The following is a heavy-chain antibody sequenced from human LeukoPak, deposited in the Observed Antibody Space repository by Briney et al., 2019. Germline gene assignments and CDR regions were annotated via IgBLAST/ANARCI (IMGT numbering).Heavy chain of an antibody. CDR1: GYTFTSYG. Sequence: ASVKVSCKASGYTFTSYGISWVRQAPGQGLEWMGWISAYNGNTNYAQKLQGRVTMTTDTSTSTAYMELSRLRSDDTAVYYCVRSGVRAYYYGSGSRPGGYNWFDPWGQGTLVTVSS. J-gene: IGHJ5*02. CDR3: VRSGVRAYYYGSGSRPGGYNWFDP. V-gene: IGHV1-18*01. D-gene: IGHD3-10*01. CDR2: ISAYNGNT.